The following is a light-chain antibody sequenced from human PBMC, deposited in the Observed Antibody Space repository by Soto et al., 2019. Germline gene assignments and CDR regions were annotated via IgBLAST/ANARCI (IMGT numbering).Light chain of an antibody. CDR2: GAS. CDR1: QSVSTN. Sequence: EVVMTQSPATLSVSPGERVTLSCRASQSVSTNLAWYQQIPGQAPRLLISGASTRATGVPPRFSGSGPGTEFTLTISSLQSVDSAVYYCQQYHNWPTWTFGQGTKVEIK. J-gene: IGKJ1*01. V-gene: IGKV3-15*01. CDR3: QQYHNWPTWT.